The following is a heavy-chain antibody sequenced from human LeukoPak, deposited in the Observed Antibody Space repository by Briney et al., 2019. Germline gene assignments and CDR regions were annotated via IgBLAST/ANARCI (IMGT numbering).Heavy chain of an antibody. Sequence: SETLSLTCTVSGGSISSSSDYWGWIRQPPGKGLEWIGSIYYSGSTYYNPSLKSRVTISVDTSKNQFSLKLSSVTAADTAVYYCAKDYSTETSYYYYGMDVWGQGTTVTVSS. CDR3: AKDYSTETSYYYYGMDV. CDR1: GGSISSSSDY. CDR2: IYYSGST. V-gene: IGHV4-39*02. D-gene: IGHD4-11*01. J-gene: IGHJ6*02.